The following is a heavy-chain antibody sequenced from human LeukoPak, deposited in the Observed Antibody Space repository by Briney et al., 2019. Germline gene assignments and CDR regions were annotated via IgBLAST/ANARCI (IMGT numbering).Heavy chain of an antibody. D-gene: IGHD5-12*01. Sequence: PGRSLRLYCAASGFTFSSYAMHWVRQAPGKGLEWVAVISYDGSNKYYADSVKGRFTISRDNSKNTLYLQMNSLRAEDTAVYYCARDKVATPLDYWGQGTLVTVSS. V-gene: IGHV3-30*04. CDR3: ARDKVATPLDY. CDR1: GFTFSSYA. J-gene: IGHJ4*02. CDR2: ISYDGSNK.